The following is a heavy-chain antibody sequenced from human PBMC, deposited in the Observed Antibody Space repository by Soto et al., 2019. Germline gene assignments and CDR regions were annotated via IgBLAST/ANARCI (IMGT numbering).Heavy chain of an antibody. J-gene: IGHJ4*02. V-gene: IGHV4-30-2*01. Sequence: QLQLHESGSGLVKPSQTLSLTCTVSGASITYGGYSWSWIRQTPGKGLEWIGYINHLETTFYNPSFESRLSLSIDRAKNQFSLNLYSMSAADRAVYFCARGGGSDSFDYWGQGILVTVSS. D-gene: IGHD1-26*01. CDR3: ARGGGSDSFDY. CDR1: GASITYGGYS. CDR2: INHLETT.